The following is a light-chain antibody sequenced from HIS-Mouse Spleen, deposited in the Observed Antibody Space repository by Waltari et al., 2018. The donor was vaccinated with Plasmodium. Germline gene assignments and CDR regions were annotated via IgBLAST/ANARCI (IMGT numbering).Light chain of an antibody. CDR1: SGINVGTYR. Sequence: QAVLTQPSSLSASPGASASLTCTLRSGINVGTYRIYWHQQKPGSHPQYLLGYKSVPSRFAGSKDASAKAGILLISGLQSEDAADYYCMIWHSSAWVFGGGTKLTVL. CDR2: YKS. CDR3: MIWHSSAWV. V-gene: IGLV5-45*03. J-gene: IGLJ3*02.